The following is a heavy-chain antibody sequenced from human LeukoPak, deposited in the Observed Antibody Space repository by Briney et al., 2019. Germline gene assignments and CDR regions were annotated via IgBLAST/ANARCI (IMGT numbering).Heavy chain of an antibody. CDR1: GFTFSSYA. V-gene: IGHV3-23*01. Sequence: GGSLRLSCAASGFTFSSYAMDWVRQAPGKGLEWVSAIGGSGGSSYYADSVKGRFTISRDNSKNTLYLQMNSLRAEDTAVYYCAKDPRGGAALPKNWGQGTLVTVSS. D-gene: IGHD6-6*01. J-gene: IGHJ4*02. CDR2: IGGSGGSS. CDR3: AKDPRGGAALPKN.